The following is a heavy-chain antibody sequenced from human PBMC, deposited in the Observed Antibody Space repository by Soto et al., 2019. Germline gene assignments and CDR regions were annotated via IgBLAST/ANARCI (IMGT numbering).Heavy chain of an antibody. D-gene: IGHD5-18*01. V-gene: IGHV4-31*03. CDR2: ISHSGST. CDR1: GGSISSAAYY. Sequence: QVQLQESGPGLVKPSQTLSLSCTVSGGSISSAAYYWSWIRQHPGKGLEWIGYISHSGSTYYTPCLKSRFIISADTSKNQFSLNLTSVTAADTAVYYCAREYTYGSNFFDCWGQGALVTVSS. J-gene: IGHJ4*02. CDR3: AREYTYGSNFFDC.